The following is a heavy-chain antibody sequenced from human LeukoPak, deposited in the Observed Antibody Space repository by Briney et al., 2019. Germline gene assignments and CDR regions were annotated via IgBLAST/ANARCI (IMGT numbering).Heavy chain of an antibody. D-gene: IGHD3-22*01. V-gene: IGHV3-21*01. J-gene: IGHJ4*02. CDR1: GFTFSSYN. CDR3: ARDRNPGYYDSSGSTYYFDY. Sequence: GGSLLLSCAASGFTFSSYNIDWVGQAPGKGLEWVSSISGSSTFIYYADSVKGRFTISRDNAKNSLYLQMNSLRAEDTAVYYCARDRNPGYYDSSGSTYYFDYWGQGTLVTVSS. CDR2: ISGSSTFI.